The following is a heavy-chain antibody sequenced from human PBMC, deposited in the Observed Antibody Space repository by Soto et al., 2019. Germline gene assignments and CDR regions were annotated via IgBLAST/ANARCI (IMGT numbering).Heavy chain of an antibody. Sequence: GGSLRLSCAASGFTFSSYAMSWVRQAPGKGLEWVSAISGSGGSTYYADCVKGRFTIARDNSKNTLYLQMNSLRAEDTAVYYCAKCYYDSSGYPDYWGQGTLVTVSS. CDR2: ISGSGGST. CDR1: GFTFSSYA. V-gene: IGHV3-23*01. D-gene: IGHD3-22*01. CDR3: AKCYYDSSGYPDY. J-gene: IGHJ4*02.